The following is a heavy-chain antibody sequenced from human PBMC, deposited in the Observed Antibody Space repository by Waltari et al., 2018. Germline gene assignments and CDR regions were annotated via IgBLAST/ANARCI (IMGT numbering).Heavy chain of an antibody. CDR3: ARSLGETIAAATFDY. J-gene: IGHJ4*02. CDR2: IYTSGST. CDR1: GGSISSGSYY. Sequence: QVQLQESGPGLVKPSQTLSLTCTVSGGSISSGSYYWSWIRQPAGKGLEWIGRIYTSGSTNDNPSLKSRVTISVDTSKNQCSLKLSSVTAADTAVYYCARSLGETIAAATFDYWGQGTLVTVSS. V-gene: IGHV4-61*02. D-gene: IGHD6-13*01.